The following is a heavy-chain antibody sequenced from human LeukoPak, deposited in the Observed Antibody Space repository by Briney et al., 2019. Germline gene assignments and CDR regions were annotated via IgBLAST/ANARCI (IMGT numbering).Heavy chain of an antibody. D-gene: IGHD6-13*01. Sequence: GGSLRLSCAASGFTFSSYSMHWVRQAPGKGLEWVAVISYDGSNKYYADSVKGRFTISRGNSKNTLYLQMNSLRAEDTAVYYCAKDRGYSSSWTLYFDYWGQGTLVTVSS. CDR3: AKDRGYSSSWTLYFDY. CDR1: GFTFSSYS. CDR2: ISYDGSNK. J-gene: IGHJ4*02. V-gene: IGHV3-30*18.